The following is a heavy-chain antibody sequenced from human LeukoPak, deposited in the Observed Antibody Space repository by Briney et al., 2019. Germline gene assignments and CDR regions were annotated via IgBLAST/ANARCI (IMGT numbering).Heavy chain of an antibody. J-gene: IGHJ6*02. D-gene: IGHD3-10*01. V-gene: IGHV4-30-2*01. Sequence: SETLSLTCVVSGDSITSGGYCWSWIRQPPGKGLEWTGYIYYSGSASYNPSLKSRVTLSVDRSKNKFSLKMSSVTAADTAVYYCARGPYSSHDHLSFYYYKGLDVWGQGTTVIVSS. CDR1: GDSITSGGYC. CDR2: IYYSGSA. CDR3: ARGPYSSHDHLSFYYYKGLDV.